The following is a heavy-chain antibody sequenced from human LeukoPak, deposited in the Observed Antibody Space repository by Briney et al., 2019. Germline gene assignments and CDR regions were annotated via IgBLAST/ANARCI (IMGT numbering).Heavy chain of an antibody. CDR2: ISSSSTYI. CDR3: ARERSPKCSGGSCYLDC. J-gene: IGHJ4*02. V-gene: IGHV3-21*01. D-gene: IGHD2-15*01. Sequence: PGGSLRLSCAASGFTFSTYTLSWVRQAPGKELEWVSSISSSSTYIYYADSEKGRFTISRDNAKSSLYLQMNSLTAEDTAVYYCARERSPKCSGGSCYLDCWGQGTLVTVSS. CDR1: GFTFSTYT.